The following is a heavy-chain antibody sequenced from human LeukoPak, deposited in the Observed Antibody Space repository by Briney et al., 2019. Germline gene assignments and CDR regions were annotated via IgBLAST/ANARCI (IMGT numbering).Heavy chain of an antibody. CDR3: ARASYYYDTTGLGAVDI. CDR2: INWNSDNI. Sequence: GGSLGLSCAASGFTFNDHAMYWVRQAPGKGLEWVSGINWNSDNIGYADSVKGRFTISRDDAKNSLFLQMNSLRAEDTALYYCARASYYYDTTGLGAVDIWGQGTLVTVSS. D-gene: IGHD3-22*01. V-gene: IGHV3-9*01. CDR1: GFTFNDHA. J-gene: IGHJ3*02.